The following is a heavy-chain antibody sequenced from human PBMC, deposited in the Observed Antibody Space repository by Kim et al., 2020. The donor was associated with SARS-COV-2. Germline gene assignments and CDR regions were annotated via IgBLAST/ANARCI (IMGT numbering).Heavy chain of an antibody. J-gene: IGHJ2*01. CDR3: ARGPLRITRIVVVTHWSFDL. CDR2: TYYSGST. CDR1: GGSISSGGYY. D-gene: IGHD3-22*01. Sequence: SETLSLTCTVSGGSISSGGYYWSWIRQHTGKGLEWIGYTYYSGSTYYNPSLKSRVTISVDTSKNQFSLKLSSVTAADTAVYYCARGPLRITRIVVVTHWSFDLWGRGTLVTVSS. V-gene: IGHV4-31*03.